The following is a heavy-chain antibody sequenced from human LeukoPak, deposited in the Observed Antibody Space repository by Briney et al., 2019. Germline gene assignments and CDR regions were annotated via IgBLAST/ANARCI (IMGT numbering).Heavy chain of an antibody. Sequence: GGSLRLSCAASGLTASHNVNNAMSWVRHAPGKGLEWVSGITTSGSTYYADSVKGRFTISRENSNNTLYLHMDSLRAEDTAVYYCAKAPVWNYYYGSDVWGQGTTVTVSS. J-gene: IGHJ6*02. D-gene: IGHD2-21*01. CDR1: GLTASHNVNNA. CDR2: ITTSGST. V-gene: IGHV3-23*01. CDR3: AKAPVWNYYYGSDV.